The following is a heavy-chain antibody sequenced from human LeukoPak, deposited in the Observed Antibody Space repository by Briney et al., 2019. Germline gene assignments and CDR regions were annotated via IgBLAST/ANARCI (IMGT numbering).Heavy chain of an antibody. V-gene: IGHV5-51*01. CDR1: GYSFTSYW. D-gene: IGHD3-22*01. Sequence: GESLKISCKGSGYSFTSYWIGWVRQMPGKGLEWMGIIYPGDSDTRYSPSFQGQVTISADKSISTAYLQWRSLKASDTAIYYCARAYDSSGGYPRFFDYWGQGTLVTVSS. J-gene: IGHJ4*02. CDR3: ARAYDSSGGYPRFFDY. CDR2: IYPGDSDT.